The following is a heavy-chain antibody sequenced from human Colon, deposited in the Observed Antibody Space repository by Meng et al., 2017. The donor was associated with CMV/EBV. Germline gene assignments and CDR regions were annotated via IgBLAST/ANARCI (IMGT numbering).Heavy chain of an antibody. CDR2: ISTTSSYI. Sequence: GESLKISCVASGFSFGSYTMHWVRQAPGKGLEWISSISTTSSYIYYADSVKGRFTISRDNAQDSLYLQMNSLRAEDTAIYYCARIFGHAAGHYYHALDVWGQGTTVTVSS. CDR3: ARIFGHAAGHYYHALDV. CDR1: GFSFGSYT. D-gene: IGHD3-3*01. J-gene: IGHJ6*02. V-gene: IGHV3-21*04.